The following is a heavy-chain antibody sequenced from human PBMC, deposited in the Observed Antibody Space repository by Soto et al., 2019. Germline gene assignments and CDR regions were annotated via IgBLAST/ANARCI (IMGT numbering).Heavy chain of an antibody. D-gene: IGHD6-6*01. V-gene: IGHV1-69*13. J-gene: IGHJ5*02. CDR2: IIPIFGTA. CDR3: ARKAIAARITWFDP. Sequence: ASVKVSCKASGGTFSSYAISWVRQAPGQGLEWMGGIIPIFGTANYAQKFQGRVTITADESTSTAYMELSSLRSEDTAVYYCARKAIAARITWFDPWGQGTLVTVSS. CDR1: GGTFSSYA.